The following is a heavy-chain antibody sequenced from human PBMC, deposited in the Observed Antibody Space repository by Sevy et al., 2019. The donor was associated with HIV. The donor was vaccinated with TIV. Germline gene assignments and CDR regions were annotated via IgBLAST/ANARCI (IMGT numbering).Heavy chain of an antibody. D-gene: IGHD6-19*01. Sequence: GGSLRLSCAASGFTFSSYAMSWVRQAPGKGLEWVSAISGSGGSTYYADSVKGRFTISRDNSKNTMYLQMNSLRAEDTAVYDCAKGDWLYSSGWYLLGAFDIWGQGTMVTVSS. V-gene: IGHV3-23*01. CDR2: ISGSGGST. CDR3: AKGDWLYSSGWYLLGAFDI. J-gene: IGHJ3*02. CDR1: GFTFSSYA.